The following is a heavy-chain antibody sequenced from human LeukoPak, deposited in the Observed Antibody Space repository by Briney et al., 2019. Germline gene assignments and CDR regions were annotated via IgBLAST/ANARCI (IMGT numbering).Heavy chain of an antibody. J-gene: IGHJ3*02. D-gene: IGHD2-2*02. Sequence: GGSLRLSCAASGFTFSSYAMHWVRQAPGKGLEWVAVISYDGSNKYYADSVKGRFTISRDNSKNTLYLQMNSLRAEDTAVYYCAKDIRYCSSTSCYTDAFDIWGQGTMVTVSS. CDR3: AKDIRYCSSTSCYTDAFDI. V-gene: IGHV3-30-3*02. CDR1: GFTFSSYA. CDR2: ISYDGSNK.